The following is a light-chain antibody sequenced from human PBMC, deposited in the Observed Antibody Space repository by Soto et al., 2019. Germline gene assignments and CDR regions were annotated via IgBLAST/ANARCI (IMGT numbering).Light chain of an antibody. V-gene: IGLV2-14*01. CDR3: CSYTSSSPYV. J-gene: IGLJ1*01. CDR1: SRDVGGYNY. CDR2: DVS. Sequence: QSALTQPASVSGSPGQSITISCTGTSRDVGGYNYVSWYQQNPGKAPKLMIYDVSNRPSGVSNRFSGSKSGNTASLTISGLQAEDEADYNCCSYTSSSPYVFGTGTKVTVL.